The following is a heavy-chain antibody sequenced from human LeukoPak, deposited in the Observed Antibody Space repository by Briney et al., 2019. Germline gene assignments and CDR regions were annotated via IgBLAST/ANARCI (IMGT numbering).Heavy chain of an antibody. Sequence: GASVKVSCKASGYTFTSYGISWVQQAPGQGLEWMGWISAYNGNTNYAQKLQGRVTMTTDTSTSTAYMELRSLRSDDTAVYYCARDTYCSSTSCFVNWFDPWGQGTLVTVSS. CDR2: ISAYNGNT. D-gene: IGHD2-2*01. CDR3: ARDTYCSSTSCFVNWFDP. CDR1: GYTFTSYG. J-gene: IGHJ5*02. V-gene: IGHV1-18*01.